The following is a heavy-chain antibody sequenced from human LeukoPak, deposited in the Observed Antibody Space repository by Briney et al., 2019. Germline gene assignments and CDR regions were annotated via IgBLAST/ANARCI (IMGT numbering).Heavy chain of an antibody. D-gene: IGHD6-6*01. J-gene: IGHJ4*02. Sequence: GALRLSCAASGFTFSSYAMSWVRQAPGKGLEWVSSISSSSSYIYYADSVKGRFTISRDNAKNSLYLQMNSLRAEDTAVYYCARECRIAARRYYFDYWGQGTLVTVSS. V-gene: IGHV3-21*01. CDR3: ARECRIAARRYYFDY. CDR2: ISSSSSYI. CDR1: GFTFSSYA.